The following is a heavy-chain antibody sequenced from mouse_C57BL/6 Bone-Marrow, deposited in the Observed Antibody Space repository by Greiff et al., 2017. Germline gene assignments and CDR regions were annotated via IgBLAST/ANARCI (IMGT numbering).Heavy chain of an antibody. CDR3: ARAGDYDYAFDY. V-gene: IGHV3-6*01. CDR1: GYSITSGYY. CDR2: ISYDGSN. D-gene: IGHD2-4*01. J-gene: IGHJ2*01. Sequence: EVKLQESGPGLVKPSQSLSLTCSVTGYSITSGYYWNWIRQFPGNKLELMGYISYDGSNNYNPSLKNRNSITRDTSKNQFFLKLNSVTTEDTATYYCARAGDYDYAFDYWGQGTTLTVSS.